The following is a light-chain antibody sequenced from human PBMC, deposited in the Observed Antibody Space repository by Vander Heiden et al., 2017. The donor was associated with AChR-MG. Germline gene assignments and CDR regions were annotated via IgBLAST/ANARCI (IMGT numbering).Light chain of an antibody. Sequence: VLNQPPSVSGTPGQRVTISCSGSQSNIGSYTINWYRQFPGTAPKRLIYDNIQRPAGVPDRFSGSKSGTSASLAISGLQSEDEADYYCAAWDGRLDAWVFGGGTKLTVL. CDR1: QSNIGSYT. CDR2: DNI. V-gene: IGLV1-44*01. CDR3: AAWDGRLDAWV. J-gene: IGLJ3*02.